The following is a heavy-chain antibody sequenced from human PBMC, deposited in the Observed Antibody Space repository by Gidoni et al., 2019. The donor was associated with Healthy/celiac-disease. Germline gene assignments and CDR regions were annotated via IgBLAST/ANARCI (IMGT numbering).Heavy chain of an antibody. V-gene: IGHV1-18*04. CDR2: ISAYNGNT. Sequence: QVQLVQSGAEVKKPGASVKVSCTASGYTFTSYGISWVRQAPGQGLEWMGWISAYNGNTNYAQKLQGRVTMTTDTSTSTAYMELRSLRSDDTAVYYCARDRVVVVAATPALYYYYYMDVWGKGTTVTVSS. J-gene: IGHJ6*03. CDR3: ARDRVVVVAATPALYYYYYMDV. CDR1: GYTFTSYG. D-gene: IGHD2-15*01.